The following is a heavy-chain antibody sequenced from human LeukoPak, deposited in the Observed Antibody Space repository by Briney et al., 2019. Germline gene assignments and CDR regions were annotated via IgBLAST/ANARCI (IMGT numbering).Heavy chain of an antibody. V-gene: IGHV3-7*01. CDR2: IKEDGSEI. D-gene: IGHD4-17*01. J-gene: IGHJ4*02. Sequence: GGSLRLSCAASGFTFRNYGMSWVRQAPGKGLEWVANIKEDGSEIYYVDSVKGRFTISRDNAKNSLYLHMNSLRAEDTAVYFCARDPHDYGDLFDYWGQGTLVTVSS. CDR1: GFTFRNYG. CDR3: ARDPHDYGDLFDY.